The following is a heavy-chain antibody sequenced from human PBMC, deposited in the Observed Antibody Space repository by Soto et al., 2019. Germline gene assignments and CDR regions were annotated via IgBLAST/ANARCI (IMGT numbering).Heavy chain of an antibody. J-gene: IGHJ5*02. CDR2: ISHDGSNK. Sequence: GGSLRLSCAASGFIFSSYGMYWIRQAPGKGLEWVAGISHDGSNKYYGDSVKGRCTISRDNSKNTLFLQIDSLRAEDTAVYYCAKLIGGVKAIGGTGNWLDPWGQGTLVTVSS. CDR3: AKLIGGVKAIGGTGNWLDP. V-gene: IGHV3-30*18. CDR1: GFIFSSYG. D-gene: IGHD3-3*01.